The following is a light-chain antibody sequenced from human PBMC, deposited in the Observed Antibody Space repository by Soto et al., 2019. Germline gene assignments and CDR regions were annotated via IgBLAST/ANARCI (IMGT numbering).Light chain of an antibody. CDR3: QQYGSSPRIT. J-gene: IGKJ5*01. Sequence: EIVLTHSPGTLSLSPGERATLSCSASQSVSSSYLAWYQQKPGQAPRLLIYGASSRATGIPDRFSGSGSGTDFTLTISRLEPEDFAVYYCQQYGSSPRITFGQGTRLEIK. V-gene: IGKV3-20*01. CDR2: GAS. CDR1: QSVSSSY.